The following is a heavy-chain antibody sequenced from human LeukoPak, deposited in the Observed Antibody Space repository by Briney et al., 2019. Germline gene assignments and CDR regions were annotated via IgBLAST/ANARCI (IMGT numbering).Heavy chain of an antibody. D-gene: IGHD1-1*01. V-gene: IGHV4-59*01. CDR1: GDSISSYY. CDR2: IYYSGNT. J-gene: IGHJ6*03. CDR3: ARDRYAAYMDV. Sequence: SETLSLTCTVSGDSISSYYWSWIRQPPGKGLEWIGYIYYSGNTNYNPSLKSRVTMSVDTSKTQFSLKLSSVTAADTAVYYCARDRYAAYMDVWGKGTTVTVSS.